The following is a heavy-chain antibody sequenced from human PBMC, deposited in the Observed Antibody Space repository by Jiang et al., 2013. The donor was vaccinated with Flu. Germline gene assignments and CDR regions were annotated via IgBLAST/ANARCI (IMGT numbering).Heavy chain of an antibody. CDR3: ARGLSIAAAGPYYFDY. V-gene: IGHV7-4-1*02. D-gene: IGHD6-13*01. Sequence: TSYAMNWVRQAPGQGLEWMGWINTNTGNPTYAQGFTGRFVFSLDTSVSTAYLQISSLKAEDTAVYYCARGLSIAAAGPYYFDYWGQGTLVTVSS. CDR2: INTNTGNP. CDR1: TSYA. J-gene: IGHJ4*02.